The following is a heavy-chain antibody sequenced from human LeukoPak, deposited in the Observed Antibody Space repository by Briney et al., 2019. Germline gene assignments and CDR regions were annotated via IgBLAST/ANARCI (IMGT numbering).Heavy chain of an antibody. Sequence: SQTLSLTCTVSGGSISSGSYYWSWIRQPAGKGLEWIGEINHSGSTNYNPSLKSRVTISVDTSKNQFSLKLSSVTAADTAVYYCARVPRVVRGVSYYFDYWGQGTLVTVSS. CDR1: GGSISSGSYY. CDR2: INHSGST. J-gene: IGHJ4*02. CDR3: ARVPRVVRGVSYYFDY. V-gene: IGHV4-61*09. D-gene: IGHD3-10*01.